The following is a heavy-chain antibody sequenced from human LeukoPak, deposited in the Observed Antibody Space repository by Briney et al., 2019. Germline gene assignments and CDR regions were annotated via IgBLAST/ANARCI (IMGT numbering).Heavy chain of an antibody. CDR2: IIPILGIA. J-gene: IGHJ5*02. V-gene: IGHV1-69*04. Sequence: SVKVSCKASGGTFSSYAISWVRQAPGQGLEWMGRIIPILGIANYAQKFQGRVTITADKSTSTAYMELSSLRSEDTAVYYCAKDPLTVQDWFDPWGQGTLVTVSS. CDR1: GGTFSSYA. D-gene: IGHD4-11*01. CDR3: AKDPLTVQDWFDP.